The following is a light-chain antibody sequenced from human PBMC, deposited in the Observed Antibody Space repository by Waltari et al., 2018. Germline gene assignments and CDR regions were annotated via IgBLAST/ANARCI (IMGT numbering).Light chain of an antibody. V-gene: IGLV1-40*01. CDR2: DNN. CDR3: QSYDRSLSGSV. CDR1: SSNIGAGYD. J-gene: IGLJ2*01. Sequence: QSVLTQPPSVSGAPGQRVTISCTGSSSNIGAGYDVHWYQQLPGTAPKLLIYDNNNRPSGVPDRCSGSKSGTSASLAITGLQAEDEADYYCQSYDRSLSGSVFGGGTKLTVL.